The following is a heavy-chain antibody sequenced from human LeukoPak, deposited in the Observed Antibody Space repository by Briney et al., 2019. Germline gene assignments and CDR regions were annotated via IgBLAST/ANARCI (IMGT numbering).Heavy chain of an antibody. D-gene: IGHD4-17*01. CDR1: GFTFSDYY. CDR3: AREKEELAFTVTKRPLDY. CDR2: ISSSGSTI. Sequence: GGSLRLSCAASGFTFSDYYMSWIRQAPGKGLEWVSYISSSGSTIYYADSVKGRFTISGDNAKNSLYLQMNSLRADDTAVYYCAREKEELAFTVTKRPLDYWGQGTLVTVSS. V-gene: IGHV3-11*01. J-gene: IGHJ4*02.